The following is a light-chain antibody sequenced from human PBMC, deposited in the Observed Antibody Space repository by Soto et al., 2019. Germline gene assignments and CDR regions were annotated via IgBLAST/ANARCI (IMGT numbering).Light chain of an antibody. CDR1: SSDVGGYNS. CDR2: DVI. V-gene: IGLV2-11*01. J-gene: IGLJ1*01. Sequence: QSVLTQPRSVSGSPGQSVTVSCIGTSSDVGGYNSVSWYQEHPGKAPKLMIYDVIKRPSGVPDRFSGSKSGNTASLTISGLLAEDEADYYCCSYVGSYSYVFGTGTTVTDL. CDR3: CSYVGSYSYV.